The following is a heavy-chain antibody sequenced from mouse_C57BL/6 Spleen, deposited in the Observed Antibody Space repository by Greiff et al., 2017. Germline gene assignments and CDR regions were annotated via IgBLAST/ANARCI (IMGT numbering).Heavy chain of an antibody. V-gene: IGHV1-54*01. CDR2: INPGSGGT. CDR3: ARRAITTVVAGDY. J-gene: IGHJ2*01. CDR1: GYAFTNYL. D-gene: IGHD1-1*01. Sequence: VKLMESGAELVRPGTSVKVSCKASGYAFTNYLIEWVKQRPGQGLEWIGVINPGSGGTNYNEKFKGKATLTADKSSSTAYMQLSSLTSEDSAVYFCARRAITTVVAGDYWGQGTTLTVSS.